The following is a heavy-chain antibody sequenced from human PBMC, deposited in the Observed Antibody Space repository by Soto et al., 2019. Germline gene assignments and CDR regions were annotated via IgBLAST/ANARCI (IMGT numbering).Heavy chain of an antibody. Sequence: QVQLVQSGAEVKKPGSSVKVSCKASGGTFSSYSINWVRQAPGQGLEWMGEIIPIFGTANYAQKVQGRVTITADESTSTAYMELSSLRSEDTAVHYCARDGGRHSGGIDYWGQGTLVTVSS. CDR2: IIPIFGTA. D-gene: IGHD1-26*01. V-gene: IGHV1-69*01. CDR3: ARDGGRHSGGIDY. J-gene: IGHJ4*02. CDR1: GGTFSSYS.